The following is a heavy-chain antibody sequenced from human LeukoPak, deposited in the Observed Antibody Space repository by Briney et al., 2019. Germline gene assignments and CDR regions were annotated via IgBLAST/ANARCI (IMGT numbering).Heavy chain of an antibody. CDR1: GFTFSSYS. J-gene: IGHJ3*02. V-gene: IGHV3-21*01. CDR3: ASYGDRPIDAFDI. Sequence: PGGSLRLSCAASGFTFSSYSMNWVRQAPGKGLEWVSSISSSSSYIYYADSVKGRFTISRDNAKNSLYLQMNSLRAEDTAVYYCASYGDRPIDAFDIWGQGTMVTVSS. D-gene: IGHD4-17*01. CDR2: ISSSSSYI.